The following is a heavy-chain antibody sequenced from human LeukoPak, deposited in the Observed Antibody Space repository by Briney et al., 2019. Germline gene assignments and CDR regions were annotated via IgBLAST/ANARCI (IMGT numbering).Heavy chain of an antibody. CDR3: ARDLTAHSYGYIEAFDI. CDR2: ISSSGSTI. Sequence: GGSLRLSCAASGFTLSSYEMNWVRQAPGKGLEWVSYISSSGSTIYYADSVKGRFTISRDNAKNSLYLQMNSLRAEDTAVYYCARDLTAHSYGYIEAFDIWGQGTMVTVSS. D-gene: IGHD5-18*01. CDR1: GFTLSSYE. J-gene: IGHJ3*02. V-gene: IGHV3-48*03.